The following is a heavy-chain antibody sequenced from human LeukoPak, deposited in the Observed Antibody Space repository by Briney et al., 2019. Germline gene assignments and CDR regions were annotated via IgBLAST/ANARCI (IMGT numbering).Heavy chain of an antibody. D-gene: IGHD1-26*01. J-gene: IGHJ3*02. CDR1: GFTFSSYG. CDR3: ARATGIVGATADAFDI. CDR2: ISGSGGST. Sequence: GGTLRLSCAASGFTFSSYGMSWVRQAPGKGLEGVSAISGSGGSTYYADSVKGRFTISRDNSKNTLYLQMNSLRAEDTAVYYCARATGIVGATADAFDIWGQGTMVTVSS. V-gene: IGHV3-23*01.